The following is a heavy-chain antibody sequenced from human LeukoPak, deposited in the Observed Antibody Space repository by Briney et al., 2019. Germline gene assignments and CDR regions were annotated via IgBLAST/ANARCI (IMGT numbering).Heavy chain of an antibody. CDR2: ISNDGGGT. J-gene: IGHJ5*02. D-gene: IGHD3-22*01. CDR3: AKASSGYFVDL. CDR1: GFTFDFYA. V-gene: IGHV3-23*01. Sequence: GGSLRLSCAASGFTFDFYAMHWVRQAPGKGLEWVSAISNDGGGTNYADFVKGRFTISRDNSKNTLFLQMNSLRAEDTALYYCAKASSGYFVDLWGQGTLVTVSS.